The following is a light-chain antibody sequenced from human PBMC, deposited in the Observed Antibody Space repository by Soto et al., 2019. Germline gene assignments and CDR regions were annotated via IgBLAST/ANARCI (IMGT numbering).Light chain of an antibody. CDR2: RNN. J-gene: IGLJ3*02. Sequence: QSVLTQPPSASGTPGQRVTISCSESSSNIGSNYVSWYQQLPGTAPKLLIYRNNQRPSGVPDRFSGSRSGTSASLAVSGLRSGDEDDYYCAAWDDSLSGWVSGGGTKVTVL. CDR1: SSNIGSNY. V-gene: IGLV1-47*01. CDR3: AAWDDSLSGWV.